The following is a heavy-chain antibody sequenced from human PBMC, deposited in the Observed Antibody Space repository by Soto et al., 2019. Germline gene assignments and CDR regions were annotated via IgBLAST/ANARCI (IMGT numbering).Heavy chain of an antibody. CDR1: GGSISSYY. Sequence: SETLSLTCTVSGGSISSYYWSWIRQPPGKGLEWIGYIYYSGSTNYNPSLKSRVTISVDTSKNQFSLKLSSVTAADTAVYYCARGRHYYDSSGYYSAPAAFDIWGQGTMVTVSS. CDR3: ARGRHYYDSSGYYSAPAAFDI. D-gene: IGHD3-22*01. CDR2: IYYSGST. J-gene: IGHJ3*02. V-gene: IGHV4-59*01.